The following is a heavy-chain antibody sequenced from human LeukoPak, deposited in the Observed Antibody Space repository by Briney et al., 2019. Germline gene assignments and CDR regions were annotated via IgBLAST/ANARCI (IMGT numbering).Heavy chain of an antibody. Sequence: GESLKISCRGSGDSFTSYWIDWVRQMPGKGLEWMGVIYPGDSDTRYSPSFQGQVTISADKSITTAYLQWSNLKASDTAMYYCARRMVRGVITYWGQGTLVTVSS. D-gene: IGHD3-10*01. CDR3: ARRMVRGVITY. V-gene: IGHV5-51*01. CDR1: GDSFTSYW. J-gene: IGHJ4*02. CDR2: IYPGDSDT.